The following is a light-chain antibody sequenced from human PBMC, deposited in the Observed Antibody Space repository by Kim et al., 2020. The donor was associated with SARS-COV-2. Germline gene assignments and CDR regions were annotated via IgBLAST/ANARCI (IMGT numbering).Light chain of an antibody. J-gene: IGLJ3*02. Sequence: QSALTQPASVSGSPGRSITISCTGASSDVGSYNLVSWYQKHPGKAPKLMIYEVRKRPSGVSNRFSGSKSGNTASLTISGLQAEDEADYYCCSYAGGRGVFGGGTQLTVL. CDR1: SSDVGSYNL. V-gene: IGLV2-23*02. CDR2: EVR. CDR3: CSYAGGRGV.